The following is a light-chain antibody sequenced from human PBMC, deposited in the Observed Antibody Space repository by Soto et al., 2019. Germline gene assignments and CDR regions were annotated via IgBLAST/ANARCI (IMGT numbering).Light chain of an antibody. CDR2: DTS. V-gene: IGKV3-15*01. CDR1: QSVRTN. Sequence: ETVMTQSPATLSVSPGERATLSCRASQSVRTNLAWYQQKPGQAPRLLIFDTSTRATGIPARFSGSGSGTEFTLTISSLQSEDYAIYYCQQYNNWPLTFGGGTKVEIK. CDR3: QQYNNWPLT. J-gene: IGKJ4*01.